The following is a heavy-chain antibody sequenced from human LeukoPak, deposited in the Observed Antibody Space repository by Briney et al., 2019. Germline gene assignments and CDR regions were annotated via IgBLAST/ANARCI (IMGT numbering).Heavy chain of an antibody. CDR2: INHSGST. J-gene: IGHJ4*02. D-gene: IGHD3-10*01. V-gene: IGHV4-34*01. Sequence: SETLSLTCAVYGGSFSGYYWSWIRQPPGKGLEWIGEINHSGSTNYNPSLKSRVTISVDTSKNQFSLKLSSVTAADTAVYYCARGGPPTVYCYGSGNGGYFDYWGQGTLVTVSS. CDR1: GGSFSGYY. CDR3: ARGGPPTVYCYGSGNGGYFDY.